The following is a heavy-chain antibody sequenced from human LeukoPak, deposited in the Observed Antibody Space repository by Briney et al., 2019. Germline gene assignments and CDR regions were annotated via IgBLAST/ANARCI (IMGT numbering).Heavy chain of an antibody. D-gene: IGHD2-15*01. V-gene: IGHV3-48*01. CDR3: ARALVGY. J-gene: IGHJ4*02. CDR2: ISSSSSTI. CDR1: GFSFSDTW. Sequence: PGGSLRLSCAASGFSFSDTWMSWVRQAPGKGLEWVSYISSSSSTIYYADSVKGRFTISRDNAKNSLYLQMNSLRAEDTAVYYCARALVGYWGQGTLVTVSS.